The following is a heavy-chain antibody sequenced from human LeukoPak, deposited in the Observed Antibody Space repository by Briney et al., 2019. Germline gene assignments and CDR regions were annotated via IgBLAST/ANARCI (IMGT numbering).Heavy chain of an antibody. Sequence: ASVKVSRMASGYTFSTYGLMWVRQPPGKGLAWMGWSNTNNGNTNYAQKFQGRVTMTTDTSTSTGYMELGSLRSDDTAVYYCARKRCTGDCYLFDPWGQGTLVTVSS. J-gene: IGHJ5*02. CDR1: GYTFSTYG. D-gene: IGHD2-21*02. V-gene: IGHV1-18*01. CDR2: SNTNNGNT. CDR3: ARKRCTGDCYLFDP.